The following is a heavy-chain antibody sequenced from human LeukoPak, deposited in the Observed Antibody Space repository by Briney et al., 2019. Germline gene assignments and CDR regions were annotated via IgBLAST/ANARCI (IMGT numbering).Heavy chain of an antibody. CDR2: IHTSGGTT. CDR3: AREGGDGGTFDY. CDR1: GYTFTTYF. V-gene: IGHV1-46*01. Sequence: ASVKVSCKASGYTFTTYFMHWVGQAPGQGVEWMGIIHTSGGTTKYAQKFQDRVTMTRGTSTNTVYMELSSLKFIDTAMYYCAREGGDGGTFDYWGQGTLVTVSS. D-gene: IGHD4-23*01. J-gene: IGHJ4*02.